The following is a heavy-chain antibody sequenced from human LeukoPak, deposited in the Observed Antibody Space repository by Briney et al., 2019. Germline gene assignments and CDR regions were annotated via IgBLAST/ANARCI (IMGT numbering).Heavy chain of an antibody. CDR3: ARRGYCSGSYYFDY. CDR2: ISNSGGST. J-gene: IGHJ4*02. D-gene: IGHD3-10*01. CDR1: GFTFTTYA. V-gene: IGHV3-23*01. Sequence: GGSLRLSCAASGFTFTTYAMSWVRQAPGRGLEWVSAISNSGGSTYYADSVKGRFTISRDNSKNTLYLQINSLRAEDTAIYYCARRGYCSGSYYFDYWGQGTLVTVSS.